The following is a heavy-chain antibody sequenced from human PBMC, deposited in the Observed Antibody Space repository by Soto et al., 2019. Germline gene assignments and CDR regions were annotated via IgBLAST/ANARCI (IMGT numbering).Heavy chain of an antibody. CDR1: GFTLITYA. V-gene: IGHV3-23*01. J-gene: IGHJ4*02. Sequence: GGSLRLSCAASGFTLITYAMTWVRQAPGKGLECVSGIVGSGDEIHYADSVKGRFTISKDNSKNTLYLQMNSLRADDTAVYYCAKDAVYNDGLWLMDHWGQGTLVTVSS. D-gene: IGHD2-21*01. CDR2: IVGSGDEI. CDR3: AKDAVYNDGLWLMDH.